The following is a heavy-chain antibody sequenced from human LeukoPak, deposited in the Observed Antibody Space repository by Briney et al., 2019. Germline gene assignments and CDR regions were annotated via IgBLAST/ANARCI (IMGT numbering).Heavy chain of an antibody. Sequence: ASLKLSRKASVYTFTSYAMNLMRQAPGQGLEWMGWINTNTGNPTYAQGFTGRFVFSLDTSVSTAYLQISSLKAEDTAVYYCARYYYDSSGSYYGYFQHWGQGTLVTVSS. J-gene: IGHJ1*01. V-gene: IGHV7-4-1*02. D-gene: IGHD3-22*01. CDR3: ARYYYDSSGSYYGYFQH. CDR1: VYTFTSYA. CDR2: INTNTGNP.